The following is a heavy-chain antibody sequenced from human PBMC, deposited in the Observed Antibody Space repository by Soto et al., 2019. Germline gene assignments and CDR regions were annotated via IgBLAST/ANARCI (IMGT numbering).Heavy chain of an antibody. CDR3: ARDDSVAAMVTGPDY. J-gene: IGHJ4*02. D-gene: IGHD5-18*01. Sequence: ASVKVSCKASGYTFTSYAMNWVRQAPGQGLEWMGWINTNTGNPTYAQGFTGRFVFSLDTSVSTAYLQICSLKAEDTAVYYRARDDSVAAMVTGPDYWGQGTLVTVSS. V-gene: IGHV7-4-1*01. CDR1: GYTFTSYA. CDR2: INTNTGNP.